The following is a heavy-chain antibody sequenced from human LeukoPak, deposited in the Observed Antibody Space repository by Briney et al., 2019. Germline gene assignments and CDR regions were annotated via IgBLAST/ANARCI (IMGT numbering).Heavy chain of an antibody. D-gene: IGHD4-11*01. V-gene: IGHV3-30*03. J-gene: IGHJ4*02. CDR2: ISFDGSNK. CDR3: ARRAYSNYYFDY. CDR1: GFTFSTYG. Sequence: GGSLRLSCAASGFTFSTYGMHWVRQAPGKGLEWVAVISFDGSNKYYADSVKGRFTISRDNSKNTLYLQVNSLRTEDTAVYYCARRAYSNYYFDYWGQGTLVTVSS.